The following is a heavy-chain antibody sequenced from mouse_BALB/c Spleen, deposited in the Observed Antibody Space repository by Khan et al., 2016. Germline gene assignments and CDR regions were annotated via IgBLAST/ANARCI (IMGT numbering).Heavy chain of an antibody. CDR1: GYTFTSYY. CDR3: ARVYDAYYAWFAY. J-gene: IGHJ3*01. D-gene: IGHD2-3*01. CDR2: NYPGDGYT. V-gene: IGHV1S56*01. Sequence: QVQLQQSGPELVKPGASVKMSCKASGYTFTSYYIHWVKQRPGQGLEWIGWNYPGDGYTKYTEKFKGKTTLTADKSSTTAYLLLSSLTSEDSAIYFCARVYDAYYAWFAYWGQGTLVTVSA.